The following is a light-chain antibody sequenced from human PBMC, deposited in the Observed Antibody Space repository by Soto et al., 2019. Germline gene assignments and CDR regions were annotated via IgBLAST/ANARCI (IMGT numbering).Light chain of an antibody. V-gene: IGKV1-5*01. CDR2: DAS. Sequence: DIQMTQSPSTLSASVGDRVSITCRASQSVSTWLAWYQQKPGKAPNLLISDASNLESGVPSRFSGSGSGTEFTLSISSLQPDDFATYYCQQYHTYWTFGQGTKVDIK. CDR1: QSVSTW. J-gene: IGKJ1*01. CDR3: QQYHTYWT.